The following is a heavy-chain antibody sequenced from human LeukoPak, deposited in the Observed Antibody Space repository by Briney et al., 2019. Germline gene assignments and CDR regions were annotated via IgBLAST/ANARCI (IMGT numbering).Heavy chain of an antibody. CDR3: ARVQLWFGESYYFDY. J-gene: IGHJ4*02. CDR2: IYPGDSDT. CDR1: GYSFTSYW. V-gene: IGHV5-51*01. Sequence: GESLKISCKGSGYSFTSYWIGWVRQMPGKGLEWMGIIYPGDSDTRYSPSFQGQVTISADKSISTAYLQWSSLKASDTAVYYRARVQLWFGESYYFDYWGQGTLVTVSS. D-gene: IGHD3-10*01.